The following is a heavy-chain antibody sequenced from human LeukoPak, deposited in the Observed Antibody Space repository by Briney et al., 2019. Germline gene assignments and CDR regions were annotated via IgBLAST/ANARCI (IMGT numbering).Heavy chain of an antibody. V-gene: IGHV4-30-2*01. D-gene: IGHD2-15*01. CDR2: IYHSGST. CDR3: ARDYCSGGSCYGMDV. CDR1: GGSISSGGYS. J-gene: IGHJ6*02. Sequence: SETLSLTCAVSGGSISSGGYSWSWIRQPPGKGLEWIGYIYHSGSTYYNPSLKSRVTISVDRSKSQFSLKLSSVTAADTAVYYCARDYCSGGSCYGMDVWGQGTTVTVSS.